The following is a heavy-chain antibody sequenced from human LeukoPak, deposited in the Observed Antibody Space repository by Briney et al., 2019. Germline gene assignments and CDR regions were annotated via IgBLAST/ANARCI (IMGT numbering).Heavy chain of an antibody. CDR1: GFTFSTYG. CDR2: ISYDGTNK. CDR3: ARGTVTAPDY. Sequence: GTSLRLSCAASGFTFSTYGMHWVRQAPGKGLEWVAVISYDGTNKYYTDSMKGRFTISRDNSKNTLYLQMNRLRPEDTAVYYCARGTVTAPDYWGQGTLVTVSS. V-gene: IGHV3-30*03. D-gene: IGHD2-21*02. J-gene: IGHJ4*02.